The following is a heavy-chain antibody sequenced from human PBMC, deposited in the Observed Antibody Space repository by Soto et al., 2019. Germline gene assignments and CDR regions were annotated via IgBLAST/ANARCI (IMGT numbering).Heavy chain of an antibody. CDR2: IYYSGST. D-gene: IGHD3-22*01. Sequence: SETLSLTCTVSGDSFSSYYWSWIRQPPGKGLEWIGYIYYSGSTNYSPSPKSRVAISVDTSKNQFSLKLSSVTAADTAVYYCARIYYDSVFDYWGQGTLVTVSS. J-gene: IGHJ4*02. CDR3: ARIYYDSVFDY. CDR1: GDSFSSYY. V-gene: IGHV4-59*08.